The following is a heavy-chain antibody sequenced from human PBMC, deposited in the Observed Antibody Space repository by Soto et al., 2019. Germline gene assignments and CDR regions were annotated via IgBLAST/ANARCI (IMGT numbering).Heavy chain of an antibody. CDR1: GYSFTSYW. J-gene: IGHJ4*02. Sequence: LGESLKISCKGSGYSFTSYWIGWVRQMPGKGLEWMGIIYPGDSDTSYSPSFQGQVTISADKSISTAYLQWSSLKASDTAMYFCARPPVIDDCGDYRRLDYWGQGTLVTVSS. V-gene: IGHV5-51*01. D-gene: IGHD4-17*01. CDR2: IYPGDSDT. CDR3: ARPPVIDDCGDYRRLDY.